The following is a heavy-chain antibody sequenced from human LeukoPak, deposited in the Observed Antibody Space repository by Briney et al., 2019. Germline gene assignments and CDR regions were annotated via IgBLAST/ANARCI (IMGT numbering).Heavy chain of an antibody. V-gene: IGHV5-51*01. Sequence: GESLKISCKGSGYSFNSYWIGWVRQMPGKGLKWMGIIYPGDSDARYSPSFQGQVTISADKSISTAYLQWSSLKASDTAMYYCARQRGSSGWPFDYWGQGTLVTVSS. CDR2: IYPGDSDA. D-gene: IGHD6-19*01. CDR1: GYSFNSYW. J-gene: IGHJ4*02. CDR3: ARQRGSSGWPFDY.